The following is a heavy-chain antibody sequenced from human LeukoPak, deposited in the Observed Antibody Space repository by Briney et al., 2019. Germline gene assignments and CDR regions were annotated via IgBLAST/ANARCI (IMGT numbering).Heavy chain of an antibody. CDR1: GGSISTYY. V-gene: IGHV4-59*12. CDR2: IFYSGRT. Sequence: SETLSLTCTVSGGSISTYYWSWIRQPPGKGLEWMGYIFYSGRTNYNPSLKSRVTISVDTSKNQFSLRLSSVTAADTAVYYCARPSVGEGDLSFHDAFNIWGQGTMVTVSS. J-gene: IGHJ3*02. D-gene: IGHD3-16*02. CDR3: ARPSVGEGDLSFHDAFNI.